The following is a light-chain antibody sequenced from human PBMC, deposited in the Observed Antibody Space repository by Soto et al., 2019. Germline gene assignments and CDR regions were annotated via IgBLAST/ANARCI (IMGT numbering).Light chain of an antibody. CDR1: LRISKY. Sequence: DIKLTQSPSSLSASVGDRVTITCRASLRISKYLNWYQQKPGKAPKLLIYGASTLQSGVPSRFSGSGTGTDFTLTFTNLQPEDSATYFCQQSHSTPLTFGGGTKLEI. CDR3: QQSHSTPLT. V-gene: IGKV1-39*01. CDR2: GAS. J-gene: IGKJ4*01.